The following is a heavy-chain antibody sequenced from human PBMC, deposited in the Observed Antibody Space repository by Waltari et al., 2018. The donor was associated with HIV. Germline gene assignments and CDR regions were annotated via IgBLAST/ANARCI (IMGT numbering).Heavy chain of an antibody. Sequence: QLQLQESGPGLVVPSETLSLTCTVSGGSISRSSYYWGWIRQPPGKGLQWIGSMYSSGSSYYNPSLKSRVTISVDTSKNQFSLKLSSVTAADTALYYCATHSVSIAATGAVYNWFDPWGQGTLVTVSS. J-gene: IGHJ5*02. CDR2: MYSSGSS. D-gene: IGHD6-13*01. CDR1: GGSISRSSYY. V-gene: IGHV4-39*01. CDR3: ATHSVSIAATGAVYNWFDP.